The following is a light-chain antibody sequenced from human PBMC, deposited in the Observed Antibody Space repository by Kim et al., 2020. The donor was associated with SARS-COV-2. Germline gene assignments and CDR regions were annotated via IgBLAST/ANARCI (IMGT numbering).Light chain of an antibody. CDR2: AAS. J-gene: IGKJ3*01. CDR1: QGISTR. CDR3: QQSYSLPPT. Sequence: DIQMTQSPSSVSASVGDKVTITCRASQGISTRLAWYQQKPGKAPKLLIYAASDLQTGVPSRFSGSGSGTDFTLTINNLQPEDFATYSCQQSYSLPPTFGPGTKVDIK. V-gene: IGKV1-12*01.